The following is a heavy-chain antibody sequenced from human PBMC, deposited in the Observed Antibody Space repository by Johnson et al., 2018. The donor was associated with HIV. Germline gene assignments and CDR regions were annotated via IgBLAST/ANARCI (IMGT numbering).Heavy chain of an antibody. CDR2: ISGSVSTI. CDR3: AMLFLHAFDI. CDR1: GFTFSDYF. Sequence: QVQLVESGGGLVKPGGSLRLSCAASGFTFSDYFMSWIRQAPGKGLQWVSYISGSVSTIYYADSVKGRFTISRDNAKNSLYLQMNSLKTEDTAVYYCAMLFLHAFDIWGQGTMVTVSS. V-gene: IGHV3-11*01. D-gene: IGHD3-10*01. J-gene: IGHJ3*02.